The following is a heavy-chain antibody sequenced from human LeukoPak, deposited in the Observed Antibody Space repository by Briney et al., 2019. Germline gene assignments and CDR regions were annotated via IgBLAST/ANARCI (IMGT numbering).Heavy chain of an antibody. Sequence: SETLSLTCTVSGGSISSHFWSSVRQPPGKGLELIAYIYSTGNINYNPSLKSRVSMSVDTSKNQFSLNLNSVTAADTAVYYCARGNVNTAWNYFGMDVWGQGTTVTVSS. D-gene: IGHD5-18*01. J-gene: IGHJ6*02. CDR1: GGSISSHF. CDR3: ARGNVNTAWNYFGMDV. V-gene: IGHV4-59*11. CDR2: IYSTGNI.